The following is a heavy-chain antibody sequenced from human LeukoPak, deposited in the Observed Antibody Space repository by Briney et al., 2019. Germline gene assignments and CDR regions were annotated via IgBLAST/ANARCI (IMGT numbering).Heavy chain of an antibody. D-gene: IGHD1-1*01. CDR2: VNPNSGNT. Sequence: ASVKVSCKASGYTFTSYDINWVRQATGQGLEWMGWVNPNSGNTGYAQKFQGRVTITRNTSISTAYMELSSLRSEDTAVYYCARGQLLRGQWWNDRNWFDPWGQGTLVTVSS. J-gene: IGHJ5*02. V-gene: IGHV1-8*03. CDR3: ARGQLLRGQWWNDRNWFDP. CDR1: GYTFTSYD.